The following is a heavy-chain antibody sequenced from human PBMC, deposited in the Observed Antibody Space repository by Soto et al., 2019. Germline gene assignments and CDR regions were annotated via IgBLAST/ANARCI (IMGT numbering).Heavy chain of an antibody. CDR3: ASLDYDILPGYGDAFDI. CDR2: IDPSDSYT. CDR1: GYSFTSYW. Sequence: GESLKTSCKGSGYSFTSYWISWVRQMPGKGLEWIGRIDPSDSYTNYSPSFQGDVTISADKSISTAYLQWSSLKASDTAMYYCASLDYDILPGYGDAFDIWGQGTMVTVSS. D-gene: IGHD3-9*01. V-gene: IGHV5-10-1*01. J-gene: IGHJ3*02.